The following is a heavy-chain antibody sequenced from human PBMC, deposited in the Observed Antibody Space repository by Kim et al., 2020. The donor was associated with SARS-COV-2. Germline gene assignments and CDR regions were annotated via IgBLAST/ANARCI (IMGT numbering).Heavy chain of an antibody. CDR2: IYTSGST. D-gene: IGHD3-10*01. CDR3: ARRITMVRGVIIEEAFDI. CDR1: GGSISSGSYY. J-gene: IGHJ3*02. Sequence: SETLSLTCTVSGGSISSGSYYWSWIRQPAGKGLEWIGRIYTSGSTNYNPSLKSRVTISVDTSKNQFSLKLSSVTAADTAVYYCARRITMVRGVIIEEAFDIWGQGTMVTVSS. V-gene: IGHV4-61*02.